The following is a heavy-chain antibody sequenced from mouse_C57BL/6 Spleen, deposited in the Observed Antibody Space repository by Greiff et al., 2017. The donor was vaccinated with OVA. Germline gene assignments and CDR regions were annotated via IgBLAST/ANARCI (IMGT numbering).Heavy chain of an antibody. CDR1: GYSITSGYY. D-gene: IGHD1-1*01. CDR3: ARGTTVAFDY. J-gene: IGHJ2*01. V-gene: IGHV3-6*01. Sequence: EVKLQESGPGLVKPSQSLSLTCSVTGYSITSGYYWNWIRQFPGNKLEWMGYISYDGSNNYNPSLKNRISITRDTSKNQFFLKLNSVTTEDTATYYCARGTTVAFDYWGQGTTLTVSS. CDR2: ISYDGSN.